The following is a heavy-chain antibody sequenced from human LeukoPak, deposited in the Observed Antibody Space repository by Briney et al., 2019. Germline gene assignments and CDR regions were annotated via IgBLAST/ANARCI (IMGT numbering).Heavy chain of an antibody. CDR3: ARVPREPDSGNTTPMDV. D-gene: IGHD1-1*01. Sequence: GGSLRLSCAGSGWTFSDYFMSWIRQAPGKGLEYFAYISSGGSTIYYADSVKGRFTISRHNAKNSLYLQLNSLRAEDTAVYYCARVPREPDSGNTTPMDVWGQGTTVTVSS. V-gene: IGHV3-11*01. J-gene: IGHJ6*02. CDR2: ISSGGSTI. CDR1: GWTFSDYF.